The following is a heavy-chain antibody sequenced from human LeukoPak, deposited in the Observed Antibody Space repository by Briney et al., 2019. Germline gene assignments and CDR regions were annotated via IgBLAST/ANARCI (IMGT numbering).Heavy chain of an antibody. D-gene: IGHD6-6*01. V-gene: IGHV1-2*02. J-gene: IGHJ4*02. Sequence: ASVKVSCKASGYTFTDYYMHWVRQAPGQGLEWMGWINPNSGGTNYAQKFQGRVTMTRDTSISTAYMELSGLRSDDTAVYYCARTEDYSSSSDYWGQGTLVTVSS. CDR2: INPNSGGT. CDR3: ARTEDYSSSSDY. CDR1: GYTFTDYY.